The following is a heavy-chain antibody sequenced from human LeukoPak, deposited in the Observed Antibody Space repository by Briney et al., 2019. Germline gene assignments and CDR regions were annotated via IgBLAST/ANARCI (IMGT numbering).Heavy chain of an antibody. CDR2: IYHSGNT. CDR3: ARDRGSGLRYFDY. CDR1: GGSISSGGYY. V-gene: IGHV4-31*03. Sequence: PSQTLSLTCSVSGGSISSGGYYWSWIRQHPGKGLEWIGYIYHSGNTHYNPTLKRRVTISVDTSKNQFSLKLSSMTAADTAVYYCARDRGSGLRYFDYWGQGTLVTVSS. D-gene: IGHD3-22*01. J-gene: IGHJ4*02.